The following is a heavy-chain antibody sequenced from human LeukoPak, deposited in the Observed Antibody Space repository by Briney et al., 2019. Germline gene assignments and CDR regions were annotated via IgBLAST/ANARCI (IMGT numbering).Heavy chain of an antibody. Sequence: GESLKISCKGSGYSFTSYWIGWVRQMPGKGLEWMGIIHPDDSDTRYSPSFEGQVIISVDKSISTAYLQWSSLKASDTATYYCARHGHCTNGVCYSNYYYYTDVWGKGTTVTVSS. CDR2: IHPDDSDT. CDR3: ARHGHCTNGVCYSNYYYYTDV. D-gene: IGHD2-8*01. J-gene: IGHJ6*03. V-gene: IGHV5-51*01. CDR1: GYSFTSYW.